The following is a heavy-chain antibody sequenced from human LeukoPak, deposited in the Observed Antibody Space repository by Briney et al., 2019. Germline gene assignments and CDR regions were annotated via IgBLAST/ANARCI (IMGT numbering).Heavy chain of an antibody. J-gene: IGHJ6*02. V-gene: IGHV3-23*01. Sequence: GGSLRLSCAASGFTFSSYAMSWGRQAPGKGLEWVSAISGSGGSTYYADSVKDRVTISRDNSKNTLYLQMNSLRAEDTAVYYCAKVPVLYSSSWYPIYYYGMDVWGQGTTVTVSS. CDR3: AKVPVLYSSSWYPIYYYGMDV. CDR1: GFTFSSYA. CDR2: ISGSGGST. D-gene: IGHD6-13*01.